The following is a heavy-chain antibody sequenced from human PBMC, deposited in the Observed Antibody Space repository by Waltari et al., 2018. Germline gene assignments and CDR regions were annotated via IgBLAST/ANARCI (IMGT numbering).Heavy chain of an antibody. V-gene: IGHV1-46*01. Sequence: QVQLVQSGAEVKKPGASVKISCKTSEYTFTSSYIHWVRQAPGQGLEWMGIINPSGGNTIYAQKFQGRVTMTRETSTSTVYMELSSLRSEDTAVYYCALDTGALWMDVWGQGTKV. D-gene: IGHD2-21*01. CDR1: EYTFTSSY. CDR2: INPSGGNT. J-gene: IGHJ6*02. CDR3: ALDTGALWMDV.